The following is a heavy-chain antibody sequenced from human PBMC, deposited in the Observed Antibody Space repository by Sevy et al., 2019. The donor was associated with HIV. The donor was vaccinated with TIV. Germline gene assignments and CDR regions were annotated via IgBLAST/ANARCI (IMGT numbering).Heavy chain of an antibody. Sequence: GGSLRLSCAASGFTFSSYWMSWVRQAPGKGLEWVANIKQDGSEKYYVDSVKGRFTISRDNAKNSLYLQMNSLRAEDMAVYYCASIHDYSKESVDYWGQGTLVTVSS. CDR1: GFTFSSYW. V-gene: IGHV3-7*03. D-gene: IGHD4-4*01. J-gene: IGHJ4*02. CDR2: IKQDGSEK. CDR3: ASIHDYSKESVDY.